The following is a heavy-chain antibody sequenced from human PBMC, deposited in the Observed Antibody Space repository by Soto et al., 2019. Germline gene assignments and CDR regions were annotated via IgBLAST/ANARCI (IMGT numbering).Heavy chain of an antibody. J-gene: IGHJ4*02. V-gene: IGHV4-39*01. D-gene: IGHD3-10*01. Sequence: SETLSLTCTVSGGSISGSSYYWGWIRQPPGKGLEWIGNIFYSGTTYYNPSLKSRVTISVDTFKNQFSLKLRSVTAADTAVYYCESSEGYDQSDYWGQGTLVTVSS. CDR2: IFYSGTT. CDR1: GGSISGSSYY. CDR3: ESSEGYDQSDY.